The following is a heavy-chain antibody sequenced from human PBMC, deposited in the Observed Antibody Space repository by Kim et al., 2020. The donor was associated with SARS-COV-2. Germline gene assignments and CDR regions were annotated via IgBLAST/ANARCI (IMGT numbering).Heavy chain of an antibody. V-gene: IGHV3-48*03. Sequence: GGSLRLSCAASGFIFSTYEINWVRQAPGKGLEWISYISTSGTTIYSADSVKGRFTVSRDNARNSVYLQMNSLRDEDTAVYYCARGRYCSSTKCSFGLDV. CDR2: ISTSGTTI. CDR3: ARGRYCSSTKCSFGLDV. D-gene: IGHD2-2*01. CDR1: GFIFSTYE. J-gene: IGHJ6*01.